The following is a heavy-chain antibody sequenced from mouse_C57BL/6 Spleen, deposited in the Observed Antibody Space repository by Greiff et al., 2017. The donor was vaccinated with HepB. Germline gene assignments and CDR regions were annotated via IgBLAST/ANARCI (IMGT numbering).Heavy chain of an antibody. CDR2: ISDSGSYT. CDR1: GFTFSSYA. J-gene: IGHJ3*01. Sequence: EVMLVESGGGLVKPGGSLKPSCAASGFTFSSYAMSWVRQTPEKRLEWVATISDSGSYTYYPDNVKGRFTISRDNAKNNLYLQMSSLKSEDTAMYYCAREGVTGKSWFAYWGQGTLVTVSA. CDR3: AREGVTGKSWFAY. D-gene: IGHD4-1*01. V-gene: IGHV5-4*03.